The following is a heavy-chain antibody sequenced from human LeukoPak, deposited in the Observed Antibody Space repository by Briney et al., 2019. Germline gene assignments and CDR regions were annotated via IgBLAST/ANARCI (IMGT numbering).Heavy chain of an antibody. V-gene: IGHV3-21*01. D-gene: IGHD6-25*01. CDR2: ISSSSSYI. CDR3: ARVAVLDAFDI. Sequence: SGGSLRLSCAASGFTFSSYSMNWVRQAPGKGLEWVSSISSSSSYIYYADSVKGRFTISRDNAKNSLYLQMNSLRAEDTAVYYCARVAVLDAFDIWGQGTMVTVSS. CDR1: GFTFSSYS. J-gene: IGHJ3*02.